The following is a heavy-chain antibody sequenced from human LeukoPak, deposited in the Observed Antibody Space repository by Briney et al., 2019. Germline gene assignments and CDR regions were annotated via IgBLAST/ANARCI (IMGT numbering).Heavy chain of an antibody. CDR1: GFTFSSYS. D-gene: IGHD1-7*01. CDR3: ARMGETGYNWNSPSYYMDV. J-gene: IGHJ6*03. CDR2: ISSSSSYI. Sequence: GGSLRLSCAASGFTFSSYSMNWVRQAPGKGLEWVSSISSSSSYIYYADSVKGRFTISRDNAKNSLYLQMNSLRAEDTAVYYCARMGETGYNWNSPSYYMDVWGKGATVTVSS. V-gene: IGHV3-21*01.